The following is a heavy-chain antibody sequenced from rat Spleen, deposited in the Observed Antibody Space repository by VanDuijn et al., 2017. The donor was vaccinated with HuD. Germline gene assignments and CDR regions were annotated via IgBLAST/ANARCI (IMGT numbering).Heavy chain of an antibody. CDR2: ISYDGSST. CDR3: ARRDYGGYSGDWYFDF. CDR1: GFTFSDYN. Sequence: EVQLVESGGGLVQPGRSLKLSCAASGFTFSDYNMAWVRQAPKKGLEWVATISYDGSSTYYRDSVKGRFTISRDNAKSTLYLQMDSLRSEDTATYYCARRDYGGYSGDWYFDFWGPGTMVTVSS. V-gene: IGHV5-7*01. J-gene: IGHJ1*01. D-gene: IGHD1-11*01.